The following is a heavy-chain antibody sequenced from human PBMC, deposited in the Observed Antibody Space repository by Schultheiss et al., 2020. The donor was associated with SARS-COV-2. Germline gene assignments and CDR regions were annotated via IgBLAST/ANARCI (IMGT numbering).Heavy chain of an antibody. CDR2: ISGSGGST. Sequence: GASLKLSFSSSVFPFLRFALCWFRQAPGKGLEWVSAISGSGGSTYYADSVKGRFTISRDNAKNSLYLQMNSLRAEDTAVYYCARDEETTVTTGFDYWGQGTLVTVSS. CDR3: ARDEETTVTTGFDY. CDR1: VFPFLRFA. D-gene: IGHD4-17*01. V-gene: IGHV3-23*01. J-gene: IGHJ4*02.